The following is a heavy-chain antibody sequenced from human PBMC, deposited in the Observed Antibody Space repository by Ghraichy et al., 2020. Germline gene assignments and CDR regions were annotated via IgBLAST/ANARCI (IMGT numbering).Heavy chain of an antibody. D-gene: IGHD3-22*01. Sequence: GGSLRLSCAASGFTFSSYSMNWVRQAPGKGLEWVSYISSSSSTIYYADSVKGRFTISRDNAKNSLYLQMNSLRDEDTAVYYCARADYYDSSGYYYEGAFDIWGQGTMVTVSS. CDR1: GFTFSSYS. CDR2: ISSSSSTI. CDR3: ARADYYDSSGYYYEGAFDI. V-gene: IGHV3-48*02. J-gene: IGHJ3*02.